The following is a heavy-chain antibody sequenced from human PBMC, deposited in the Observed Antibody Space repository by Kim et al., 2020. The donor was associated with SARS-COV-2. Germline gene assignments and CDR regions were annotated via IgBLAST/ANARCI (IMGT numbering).Heavy chain of an antibody. CDR1: GGSISSSSYY. J-gene: IGHJ1*01. Sequence: SETLSLTCTVSGGSISSSSYYWGWIRQPPGKGLEWIGSIHYSGSTYYNPSLKSRVTISVDTSKNQFSLKLSSVTAADTAVYYCVGGFGEHWGQGTLVTVSS. V-gene: IGHV4-39*01. CDR2: IHYSGST. CDR3: VGGFGEH. D-gene: IGHD3-10*01.